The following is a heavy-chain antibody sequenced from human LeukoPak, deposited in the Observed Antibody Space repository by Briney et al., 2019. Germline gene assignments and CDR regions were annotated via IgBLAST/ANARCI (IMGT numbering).Heavy chain of an antibody. D-gene: IGHD3-9*01. V-gene: IGHV3-23*01. Sequence: GGSLRLSCAASGFTLSTYVMSWVRQAPGKGLEWVSGISGGGDNTYYADSVKGRFTISRDNSKNTLYLQMNSLRAEDTAVYYCAKGSGYDTDFDCWGQGTLVTVSS. J-gene: IGHJ4*02. CDR1: GFTLSTYV. CDR3: AKGSGYDTDFDC. CDR2: ISGGGDNT.